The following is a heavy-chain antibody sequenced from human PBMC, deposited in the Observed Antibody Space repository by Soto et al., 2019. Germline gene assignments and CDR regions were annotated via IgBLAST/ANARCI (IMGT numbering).Heavy chain of an antibody. CDR2: TRNKANSYTT. CDR1: GFTFSDHY. Sequence: PXGSLLLSGAASGFTFSDHYMDWVRQAPGKGLEWVGRTRNKANSYTTEYAASVKGRFTISRDDSKNSLYLQMNSLKTEDTAVYYCARDLFRIGLLSSFGAFDIWGQGTMVTVSS. D-gene: IGHD1-26*01. J-gene: IGHJ3*02. CDR3: ARDLFRIGLLSSFGAFDI. V-gene: IGHV3-72*01.